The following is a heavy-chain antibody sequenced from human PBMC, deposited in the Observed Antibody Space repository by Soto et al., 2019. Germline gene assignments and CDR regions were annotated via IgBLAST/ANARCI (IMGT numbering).Heavy chain of an antibody. CDR3: AIANYGDNDY. D-gene: IGHD4-17*01. J-gene: IGHJ4*02. CDR1: GYIFPSCT. CDR2: ISAYNGNI. Sequence: QVQLVQSGAEVKKPGASVKVSCKAPGYIFPSCTISWVRQAPGQGLEWMGWISAYNGNIKDAQKFQGRFTMTTDTSTSTAYMELRSLTSDDTAMYYCAIANYGDNDYWGQGTLSPSPQ. V-gene: IGHV1-18*01.